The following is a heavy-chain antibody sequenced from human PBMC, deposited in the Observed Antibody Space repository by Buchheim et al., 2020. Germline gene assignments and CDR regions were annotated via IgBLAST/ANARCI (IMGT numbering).Heavy chain of an antibody. CDR3: ARGGGQWLDYFDY. CDR2: IYYSGST. D-gene: IGHD6-19*01. CDR1: GGSISSYY. Sequence: QVQLQESGPGLVKPSETLSLTCTVSGGSISSYYWSWIRQPPGKGLEWIGYIYYSGSTNYNPSLKSRVTISVDTSKNQFSLKLSSVTAADTAVYYCARGGGQWLDYFDYWGQGTL. V-gene: IGHV4-59*01. J-gene: IGHJ4*02.